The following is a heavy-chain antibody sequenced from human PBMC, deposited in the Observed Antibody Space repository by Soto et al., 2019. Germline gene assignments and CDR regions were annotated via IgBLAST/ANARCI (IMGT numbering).Heavy chain of an antibody. J-gene: IGHJ3*02. D-gene: IGHD1-26*01. V-gene: IGHV1-18*01. CDR2: ISTYNGKT. CDR3: ARLLTEGATYREDAFDM. Sequence: QLQLVQSGGEVKTPGASVKVSCTTSWVRQAPGQGPEWMGWISTYNGKTDYAQKFQGRVTMTADTRTSTVYMEVRSLRSDDTAVYYCARLLTEGATYREDAFDMWGQGTKVTVSS.